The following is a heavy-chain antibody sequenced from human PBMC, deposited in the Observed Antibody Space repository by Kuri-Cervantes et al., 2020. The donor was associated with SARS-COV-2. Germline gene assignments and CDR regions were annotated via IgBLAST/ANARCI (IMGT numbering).Heavy chain of an antibody. CDR3: ARDSWSGPRGVVFYSYMDV. CDR2: INPSIGST. V-gene: IGHV1-46*01. D-gene: IGHD3-3*01. CDR1: GYTFTSYG. J-gene: IGHJ6*03. Sequence: ASVKVSCKASGYTFTSYGISWVRQAPGQGLEWMGIINPSIGSTNYAQKFQGRVTLTRDTSTNTFYMELSSLRSEDTAVYYCARDSWSGPRGVVFYSYMDVWGKGTTVTVSS.